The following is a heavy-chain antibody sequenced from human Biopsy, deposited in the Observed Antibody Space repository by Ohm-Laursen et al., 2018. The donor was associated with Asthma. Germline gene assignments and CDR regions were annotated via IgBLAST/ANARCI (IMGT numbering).Heavy chain of an antibody. V-gene: IGHV3-30-3*01. J-gene: IGHJ4*02. CDR3: AREGIAVAHFDY. CDR1: GFTFSSYA. Sequence: SLRLSCSASGFTFSSYAMHWVRQAPGKGLEWMAVISYDGSNKYYADSVKGRFTISSDNSKNTLYLQMNSLRAEDTAVYYCAREGIAVAHFDYWGQGTLVTVSS. CDR2: ISYDGSNK. D-gene: IGHD6-19*01.